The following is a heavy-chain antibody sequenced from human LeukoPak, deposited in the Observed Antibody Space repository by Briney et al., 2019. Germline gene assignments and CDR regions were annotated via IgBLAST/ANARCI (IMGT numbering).Heavy chain of an antibody. J-gene: IGHJ6*03. CDR3: ARDRPLILVVSAMYV. CDR2: INPNSGGT. Sequence: ASVKVSCKASGYTFTGYYMHWVRQAPGQGLEWMGWINPNSGGTNYAQKFQGRVTMTRDTSISTAYMELSRLRSDDTAVYYCARDRPLILVVSAMYVWGKGTTVTVSS. CDR1: GYTFTGYY. V-gene: IGHV1-2*02. D-gene: IGHD2-2*01.